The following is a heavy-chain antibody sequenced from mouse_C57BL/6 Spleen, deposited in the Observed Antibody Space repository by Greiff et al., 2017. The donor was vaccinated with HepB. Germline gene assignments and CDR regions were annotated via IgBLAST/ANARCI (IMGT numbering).Heavy chain of an antibody. CDR2: IYPGSGST. Sequence: QVQLQQPGAELVKPGASVKLSCKASGYTFTSYWMHWVKQRPGQGLEWIGDIYPGSGSTNYNEKFKSKATLTVDTSSSTAYMQLSSLTSEDSAVYYCARSDGSSYAMDYWGQGTSVTVSS. V-gene: IGHV1-55*01. D-gene: IGHD1-1*01. CDR3: ARSDGSSYAMDY. CDR1: GYTFTSYW. J-gene: IGHJ4*01.